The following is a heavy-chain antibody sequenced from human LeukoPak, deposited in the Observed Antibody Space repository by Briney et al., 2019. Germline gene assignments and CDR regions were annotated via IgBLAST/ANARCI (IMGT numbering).Heavy chain of an antibody. V-gene: IGHV4-38-2*02. Sequence: PSETLSLTCAVSGYSISSGYYWGWIRQPPGTGLEWIGSIYHSGSTYYNPSLKSRVTISVDTSKNQFSLKLSSVTAADTAVYYCARDGGRDWFDPWGQGTLVTVSS. D-gene: IGHD6-25*01. CDR2: IYHSGST. CDR1: GYSISSGYY. J-gene: IGHJ5*02. CDR3: ARDGGRDWFDP.